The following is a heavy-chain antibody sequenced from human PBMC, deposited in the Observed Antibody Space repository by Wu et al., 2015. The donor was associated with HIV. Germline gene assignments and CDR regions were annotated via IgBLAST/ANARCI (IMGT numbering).Heavy chain of an antibody. J-gene: IGHJ6*01. CDR1: GYTFTSYD. CDR2: VNPSSGNR. Sequence: QVQLVQSGAEVKKPGASVKVSCKTSGYTFTSYDINWVRQATGQGLECLGWVNPSSGNRGYTRKFQGRVTMTTDASISTAYMELSDLRSEDTAVYYCTRGVRSGKPGMDVVGTGDHGHRLL. V-gene: IGHV1-8*01. CDR3: TRGVRSGKPGMDV. D-gene: IGHD3-10*01.